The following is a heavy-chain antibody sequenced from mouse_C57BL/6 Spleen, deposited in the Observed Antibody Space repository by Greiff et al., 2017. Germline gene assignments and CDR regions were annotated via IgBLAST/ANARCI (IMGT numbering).Heavy chain of an antibody. Sequence: EVQGVESGGGLVKPGGSLKLSCAASGFPFSSYTMSWVRQTPEKRLAWVATISGGGGNTYYPDSVKGRFTISRDNAKNTLYLQMSSLRSEDTALYYCARGSSYFDYWGQGTTLTVSS. CDR3: ARGSSYFDY. CDR1: GFPFSSYT. J-gene: IGHJ2*01. V-gene: IGHV5-9*01. CDR2: ISGGGGNT. D-gene: IGHD1-1*01.